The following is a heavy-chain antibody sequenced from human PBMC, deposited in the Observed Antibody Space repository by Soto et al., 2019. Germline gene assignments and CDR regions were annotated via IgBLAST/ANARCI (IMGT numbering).Heavy chain of an antibody. CDR3: ARARGYIQLWSYYYYGMDV. D-gene: IGHD5-18*01. CDR2: IIPIFGTA. J-gene: IGHJ6*02. V-gene: IGHV1-69*13. Sequence: ASVKVSCKASGGTFSSYAISWVRQAPGQGLEWMGGIIPIFGTANYTQKFQGRVTITADESTSTAYMELSSLRSEDTAVYYCARARGYIQLWSYYYYGMDVWGQGTTVTVSS. CDR1: GGTFSSYA.